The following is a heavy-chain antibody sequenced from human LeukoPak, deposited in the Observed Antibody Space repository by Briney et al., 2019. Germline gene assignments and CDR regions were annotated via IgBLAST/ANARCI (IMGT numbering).Heavy chain of an antibody. Sequence: GGSLRLSCAASGFTFNNYAMHWVRRAPGKGLEWVAVISYDGTIKYYADSVKGRFTISRDNAQNSMYLQMNSLRVEDTAVYYCTSWGDTTAEYFQRWGQGTLVTVSS. J-gene: IGHJ1*01. CDR1: GFTFNNYA. CDR3: TSWGDTTAEYFQR. V-gene: IGHV3-30*04. D-gene: IGHD2-21*02. CDR2: ISYDGTIK.